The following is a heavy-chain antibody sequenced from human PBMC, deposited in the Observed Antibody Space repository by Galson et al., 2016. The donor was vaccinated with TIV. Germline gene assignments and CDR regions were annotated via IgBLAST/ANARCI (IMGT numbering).Heavy chain of an antibody. Sequence: SVKVSCKASGDTFSSYRISWVRQAPGQGLEWVGGFIPLFGTANYAQKFQGRVTITADESTNTRYMEVRSLRSEDTAVYYCAKDRNTDMDNYPHYYGMDVWGQGTTVIVSS. CDR3: AKDRNTDMDNYPHYYGMDV. J-gene: IGHJ6*02. CDR1: GDTFSSYR. D-gene: IGHD5-18*01. V-gene: IGHV1-69*13. CDR2: FIPLFGTA.